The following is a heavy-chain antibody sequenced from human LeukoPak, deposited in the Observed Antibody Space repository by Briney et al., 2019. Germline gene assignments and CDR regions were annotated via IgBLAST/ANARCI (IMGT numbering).Heavy chain of an antibody. CDR2: ISKSGTST. CDR1: GFTFSDYY. CDR3: ARVRSSGSPLDY. D-gene: IGHD3-10*01. V-gene: IGHV3-11*05. J-gene: IGHJ4*02. Sequence: GGSLRLSCAASGFTFSDYYISWIRQAPGKGLEWVSYISKSGTSTNYADSVKGRFSISRDNAKKSLYPQLNSLTAEDTAVYYCARVRSSGSPLDYWGQGTLVTVSS.